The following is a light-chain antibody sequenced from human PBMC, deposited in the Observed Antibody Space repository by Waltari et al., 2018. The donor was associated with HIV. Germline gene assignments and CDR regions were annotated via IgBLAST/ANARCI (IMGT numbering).Light chain of an antibody. CDR2: GNS. CDR3: QSHDSSLSGYV. Sequence: QSVLTQPPSVSGAPGQRVTISCTGSSSNTAAGYHVHWYQQLPGTAPKLLIYGNSNRPSGVPDRFSGSKSGTSASLAITGLQAEDEADYHCQSHDSSLSGYVFGTGTKVTVL. J-gene: IGLJ1*01. V-gene: IGLV1-40*01. CDR1: SSNTAAGYH.